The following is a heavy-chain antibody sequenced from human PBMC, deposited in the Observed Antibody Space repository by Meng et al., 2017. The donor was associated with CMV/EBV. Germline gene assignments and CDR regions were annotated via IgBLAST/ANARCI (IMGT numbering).Heavy chain of an antibody. J-gene: IGHJ4*02. CDR2: ISYDGNNK. D-gene: IGHD1-26*01. CDR1: GFTFSYYA. Sequence: GESLKISCAASGFTFSYYAMHWVRQAPGKGLEWVALISYDGNNKYYADSVKGRFTTSRDNSKNTVNLQMNSLRAEDTAVYYCARDRRRGGGATTLNNWGQGTLVTVSS. V-gene: IGHV3-30*04. CDR3: ARDRRRGGGATTLNN.